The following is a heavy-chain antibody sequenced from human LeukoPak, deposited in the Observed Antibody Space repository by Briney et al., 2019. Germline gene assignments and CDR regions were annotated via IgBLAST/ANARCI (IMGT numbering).Heavy chain of an antibody. V-gene: IGHV1-2*02. D-gene: IGHD3-3*01. CDR3: ATARTIFGVVIENGY. CDR2: INPNSGGT. CDR1: GYTFTGYY. J-gene: IGHJ4*02. Sequence: ASVKVSCKASGYTFTGYYMHWVRQAPGQGLEWMGWINPNSGGTDYAQKFQGRVTMTRDTSISTAYMELSRLRSDDTAVYYCATARTIFGVVIENGYWGQGTLVTVRS.